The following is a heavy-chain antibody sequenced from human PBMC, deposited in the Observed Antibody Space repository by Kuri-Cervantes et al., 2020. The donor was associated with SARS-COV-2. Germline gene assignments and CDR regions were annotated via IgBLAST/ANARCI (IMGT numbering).Heavy chain of an antibody. CDR3: ARVGHRIAARLRFVGYFDY. J-gene: IGHJ4*02. CDR2: VGTAGDT. Sequence: GESLKISCAACGFTFSSYDMHWVRQATGKGLEWVSAVGTAGDTYYPGSVKGQFTISRENAKNSLYLQMNSLRAGDTAVYYCARVGHRIAARLRFVGYFDYWGQGTLVTVSS. CDR1: GFTFSSYD. D-gene: IGHD6-6*01. V-gene: IGHV3-13*03.